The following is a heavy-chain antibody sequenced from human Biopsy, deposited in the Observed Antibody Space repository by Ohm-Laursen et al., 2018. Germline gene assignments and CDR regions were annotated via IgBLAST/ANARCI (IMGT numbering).Heavy chain of an antibody. D-gene: IGHD2/OR15-2a*01. CDR2: RIPYFNTI. J-gene: IGHJ3*01. CDR1: GVTFDTYA. V-gene: IGHV1-69*13. CDR3: VGGQRGPPIGVTVPRDALDL. Sequence: SVKVSCKASGVTFDTYAFGWVRQAPGQGLEWMGGRIPYFNTIYYARNFQDRAVITADRSARTTDMQLSGLRPDDTAVYYCVGGQRGPPIGVTVPRDALDLWGPGTMVTVSP.